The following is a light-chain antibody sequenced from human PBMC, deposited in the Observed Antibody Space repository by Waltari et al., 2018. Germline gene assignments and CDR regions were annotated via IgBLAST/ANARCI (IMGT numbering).Light chain of an antibody. Sequence: SVLTQPPSASGTAGQRVTISCAGSNCSIGSNNLYWYQHLPGTAPKPLIYRNNHLPSGFPDRFSGSKSDTSASLTISGLRSEDEADYHCATWDESLSVPGVFGVGTKLTVL. V-gene: IGLV1-47*01. CDR3: ATWDESLSVPGV. CDR2: RNN. CDR1: NCSIGSNN. J-gene: IGLJ3*02.